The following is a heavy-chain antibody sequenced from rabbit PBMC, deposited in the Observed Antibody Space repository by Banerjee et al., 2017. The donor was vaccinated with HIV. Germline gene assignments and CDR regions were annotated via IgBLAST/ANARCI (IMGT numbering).Heavy chain of an antibody. CDR2: IDPVFRST. D-gene: IGHD4-1*01. J-gene: IGHJ4*01. Sequence: QEQLVESGGGLVQPGGSLKLSCKASGFDFSSYGVSWVRQAPGKGLEWIGYIDPVFRSTYYASWVNGRFTISSHNAQNTLYLQLNSLTAADTATYFCVRVNSGLNLWGPGTLVTVS. CDR1: GFDFSSYG. CDR3: VRVNSGLNL. V-gene: IGHV1S47*01.